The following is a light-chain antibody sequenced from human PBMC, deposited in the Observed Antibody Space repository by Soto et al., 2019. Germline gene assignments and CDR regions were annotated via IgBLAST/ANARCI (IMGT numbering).Light chain of an antibody. CDR2: GAS. CDR3: QQYDSSPRT. J-gene: IGKJ1*01. Sequence: EIVLTQSPGTLSLSPGERATLSCRASQSVSSSYLAWYQQKPGQAPSLLIYGASTRATGIPDRFSGSGSGTDFTLTISRLAPEDVAVYYCQQYDSSPRTFGQGTKVEI. CDR1: QSVSSSY. V-gene: IGKV3-20*01.